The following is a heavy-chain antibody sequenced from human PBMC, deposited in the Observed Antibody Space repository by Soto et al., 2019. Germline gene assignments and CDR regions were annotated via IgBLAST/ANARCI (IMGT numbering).Heavy chain of an antibody. CDR1: GFTFSNYD. D-gene: IGHD2-15*01. CDR3: ARGRLISLSYFDY. CDR2: IGTAGDT. Sequence: EVQLVESGGGLVQPGGSLRLSCAASGFTFSNYDMHWVRQVTGKGLEWVSTIGTAGDTYYPGSVKGRFTISRENAKNSLYLQMNSLRAEDTAVYYCARGRLISLSYFDYWGQGTLVTVSS. V-gene: IGHV3-13*01. J-gene: IGHJ4*02.